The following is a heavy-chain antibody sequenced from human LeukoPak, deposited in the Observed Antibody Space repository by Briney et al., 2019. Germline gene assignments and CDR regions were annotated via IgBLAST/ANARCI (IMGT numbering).Heavy chain of an antibody. V-gene: IGHV4-59*01. CDR3: ARRYSYGSDI. Sequence: SETLSLTCTVSGGSISSYYWSWIRQPPGKGLAWIGYISYSGSTNYNPSLKSRVTISVDTSKNQFSLKLSSVTAADTAVYYCARRYSYGSDIWGQGTMVTVSS. D-gene: IGHD5-12*01. CDR1: GGSISSYY. CDR2: ISYSGST. J-gene: IGHJ3*02.